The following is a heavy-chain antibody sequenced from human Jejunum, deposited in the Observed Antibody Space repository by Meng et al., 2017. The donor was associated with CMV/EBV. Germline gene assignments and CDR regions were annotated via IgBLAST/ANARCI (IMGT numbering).Heavy chain of an antibody. J-gene: IGHJ2*01. CDR1: GCTYRNYA. V-gene: IGHV3-23*01. CDR2: SNGGGVNI. D-gene: IGHD5-12*01. CDR3: AKGGAYDSDWYFDL. Sequence: SGCTYRNYAMNWVRQTPGKGLEWVLGSNGGGVNIYYADSVKGRFTISRDNSKNTVYLQMNSLRAEDTAVFYCAKGGAYDSDWYFDLWGRGTLVTVSS.